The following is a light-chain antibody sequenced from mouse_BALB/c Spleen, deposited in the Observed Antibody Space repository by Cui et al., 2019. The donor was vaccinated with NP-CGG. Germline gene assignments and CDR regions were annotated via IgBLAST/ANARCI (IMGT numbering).Light chain of an antibody. CDR1: TGSVTTSNY. CDR3: ALWYSNHWV. CDR2: GTN. J-gene: IGLJ1*01. Sequence: QAVVTLEPALTTSPGETVTLTCRSSTGSVTTSNYANWVQEKPDHLFTGLIGGTNNRVPGVPARFSGSLIGDKAALTITGAQTEDEAIYFCALWYSNHWVFGGGTKLTVL. V-gene: IGLV1*01.